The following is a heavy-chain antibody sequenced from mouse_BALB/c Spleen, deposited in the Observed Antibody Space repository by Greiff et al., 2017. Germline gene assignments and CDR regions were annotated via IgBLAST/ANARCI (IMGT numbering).Heavy chain of an antibody. CDR2: IDPANGNT. V-gene: IGHV14-3*02. D-gene: IGHD4-1*01. CDR1: GFNIKDTY. J-gene: IGHJ4*01. CDR3: ARGLTFHYYAMDY. Sequence: LVESGAELVKPGASVKLSCTASGFNIKDTYMHWVKQRPEQGLEWIGRIDPANGNTKYDPKFQGKATITADTSSNTAYLQLSSLTSEDTAVYYCARGLTFHYYAMDYWGQGTSVTVSS.